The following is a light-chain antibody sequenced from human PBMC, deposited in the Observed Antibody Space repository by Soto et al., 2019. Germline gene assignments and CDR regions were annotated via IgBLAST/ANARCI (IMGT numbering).Light chain of an antibody. V-gene: IGKV1-12*01. J-gene: IGKJ4*01. Sequence: DIQMTQSPSSVSASVGDRVTIPCRATQGISSTLAWYQQKPRKAPKLLIYAASSLESGVPSRFSGSGSGTDFTLTISSLQPEDFATYYCQQANTFPLTFGGGTKVEIK. CDR3: QQANTFPLT. CDR2: AAS. CDR1: QGISST.